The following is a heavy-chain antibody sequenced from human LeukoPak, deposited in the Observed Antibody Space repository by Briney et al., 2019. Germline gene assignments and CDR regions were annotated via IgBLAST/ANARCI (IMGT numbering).Heavy chain of an antibody. CDR3: ARGASGVDTVTTSWFDP. Sequence: GASVKVSCKASGYAFTGYYMHWVRQAPGQGLEWMGWINPNSGGTNYAQRFQGRVTMTRDTSISTAYMELSRLRSDDTAVYYCARGASGVDTVTTSWFDPWGQGTLVTVSS. CDR2: INPNSGGT. CDR1: GYAFTGYY. J-gene: IGHJ5*02. V-gene: IGHV1-2*02. D-gene: IGHD4-17*01.